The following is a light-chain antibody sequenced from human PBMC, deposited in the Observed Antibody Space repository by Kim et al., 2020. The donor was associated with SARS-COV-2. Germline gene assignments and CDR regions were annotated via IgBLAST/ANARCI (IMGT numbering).Light chain of an antibody. CDR3: QVWDISTWV. CDR2: RDS. V-gene: IGLV3-9*01. Sequence: SYELTQPLSVSVALGQTARITCGGNNIGSKNVHWYQQKPGQAPVLVIYRDSNRPSGIPERFSGSNSGNTATLTISRAQAGDEADYYCQVWDISTWVFGGGTQLTVL. J-gene: IGLJ3*02. CDR1: NIGSKN.